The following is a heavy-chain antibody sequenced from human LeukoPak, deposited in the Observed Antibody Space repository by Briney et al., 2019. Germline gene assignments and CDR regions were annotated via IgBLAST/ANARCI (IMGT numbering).Heavy chain of an antibody. Sequence: GSLRLSCAASGFTFSSYAMHWVRQAPGKGLEWVAVISYDGSNKYYADSVKGRFTISRDNSKNTLYLQMNSLRAEDTAAYYCARATRLRATQPFDYWGQGTLVTVSS. J-gene: IGHJ4*02. CDR3: ARATRLRATQPFDY. CDR1: GFTFSSYA. CDR2: ISYDGSNK. D-gene: IGHD4-17*01. V-gene: IGHV3-30*04.